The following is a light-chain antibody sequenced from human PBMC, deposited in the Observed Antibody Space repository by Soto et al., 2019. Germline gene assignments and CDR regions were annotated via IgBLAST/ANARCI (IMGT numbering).Light chain of an antibody. CDR2: EVI. J-gene: IGLJ2*01. CDR1: SSDVAAYNF. V-gene: IGLV2-14*03. CDR3: SAYTHSNTVI. Sequence: QSALTQPASVSGSRGQSITISCTGTSSDVAAYNFVSWYQQHPGEVPKLMIYEVIKRPSGISDRFSGSKSGNTASLTISGLQAEDEADYYCSAYTHSNTVIFGGGTKLTVL.